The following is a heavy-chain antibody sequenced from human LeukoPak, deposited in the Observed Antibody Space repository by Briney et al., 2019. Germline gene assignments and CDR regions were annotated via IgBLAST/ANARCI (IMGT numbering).Heavy chain of an antibody. Sequence: GASVKVSCKASGYRLSYYGISGVRQAPGQGLEWMGWINAYTGNTNYAQKLQGRVTMTTDTSTSTAYMELRSLRSDDTAVYYCARAHPEYYDSSGYNPLDFWGQGTLVTVSS. V-gene: IGHV1-18*01. J-gene: IGHJ4*02. D-gene: IGHD3-22*01. CDR3: ARAHPEYYDSSGYNPLDF. CDR2: INAYTGNT. CDR1: GYRLSYYG.